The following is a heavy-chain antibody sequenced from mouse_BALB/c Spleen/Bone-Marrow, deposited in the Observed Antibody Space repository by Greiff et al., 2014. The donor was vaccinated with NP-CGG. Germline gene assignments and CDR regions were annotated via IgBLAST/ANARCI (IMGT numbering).Heavy chain of an antibody. CDR3: ARHQRYYAMDY. V-gene: IGHV5-6*01. CDR1: GFTFSSYG. CDR2: ISSGGGNT. Sequence: EVQLQQSGGDLVKPGGSLKLSCAASGFTFSSYGMSWGRQTPDKRLEWVATISSGGGNTYYPDSVKGRFTISRDNAKNTLYLQMSSLKSEDTAMYYCARHQRYYAMDYWGQGTSVTVSS. J-gene: IGHJ4*01.